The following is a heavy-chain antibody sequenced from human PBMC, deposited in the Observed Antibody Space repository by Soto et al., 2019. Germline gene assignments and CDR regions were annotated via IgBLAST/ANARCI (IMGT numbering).Heavy chain of an antibody. V-gene: IGHV3-74*01. CDR3: ASSLLTSFDY. J-gene: IGHJ4*02. D-gene: IGHD7-27*01. CDR1: GFTFSSYW. CDR2: INSDGSST. Sequence: GSLILSCAASGFTFSSYWMHWFRQAPGKGLVWVSRINSDGSSTFYADSVKGRFTISRDNAKNTLYLQMNILRAEDTAVYNCASSLLTSFDYWGQGTLVTVSS.